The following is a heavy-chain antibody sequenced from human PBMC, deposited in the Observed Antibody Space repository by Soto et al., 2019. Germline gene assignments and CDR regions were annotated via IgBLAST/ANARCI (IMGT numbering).Heavy chain of an antibody. Sequence: SETLSLTCTVSDDAISSYYWSWIRQVPGKGLEWIGYTHYTGSTNYNPSLKSRVTMSVDTSKNQFSLRLTSVTAADTAVYYCARDQARTTVGLHTHYYYMDVCGKGTTVTISS. J-gene: IGHJ6*03. CDR2: THYTGST. CDR3: ARDQARTTVGLHTHYYYMDV. CDR1: DDAISSYY. D-gene: IGHD1-1*01. V-gene: IGHV4-59*01.